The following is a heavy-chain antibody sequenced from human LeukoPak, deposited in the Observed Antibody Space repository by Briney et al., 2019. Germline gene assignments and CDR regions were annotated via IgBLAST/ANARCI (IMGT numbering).Heavy chain of an antibody. V-gene: IGHV3-30*02. CDR1: GFTFSSYG. D-gene: IGHD3-22*01. CDR2: IRYDGSNK. J-gene: IGHJ4*02. Sequence: GGSLRLSCAASGFTFSSYGMHWVRQAPGKGLEWVAFIRYDGSNKYYADSVKGRFTISRDNSKNTLYLQMNSLRAEDTAVYYCAKDPQWAYDSSGYSVNYFDYWGQGTLVTVSS. CDR3: AKDPQWAYDSSGYSVNYFDY.